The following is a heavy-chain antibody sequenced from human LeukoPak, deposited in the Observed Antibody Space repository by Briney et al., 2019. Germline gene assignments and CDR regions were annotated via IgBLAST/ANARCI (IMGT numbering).Heavy chain of an antibody. CDR2: INPNSGGT. J-gene: IGHJ4*02. V-gene: IGHV1-2*02. CDR1: GYTFTGYY. Sequence: ASVKVSCKASGYTFTGYYMHWVRQAPGQGLEWMGWINPNSGGTNYAQKFQGRVTMTRDTSISTAYMELSRLRSDDTAVYHCARDSGAWGYSGYDLVGYFDYWGQGTLVTVSS. CDR3: ARDSGAWGYSGYDLVGYFDY. D-gene: IGHD5-12*01.